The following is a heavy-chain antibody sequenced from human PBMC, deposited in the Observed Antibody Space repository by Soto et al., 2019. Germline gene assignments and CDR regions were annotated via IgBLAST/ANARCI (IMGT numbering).Heavy chain of an antibody. CDR1: GYTFTSYY. D-gene: IGHD3-22*01. Sequence: ASVKVSCKASGYTFTSYYMHWVRQAPGQGLEWMGIINPSGGSTSYAQKFQGRVTMTRDTSTSTVYMELSSLRSEDTAVYYCARSNDSSGYYLGNDAFDIWGQGTTVTVSS. CDR3: ARSNDSSGYYLGNDAFDI. CDR2: INPSGGST. J-gene: IGHJ3*02. V-gene: IGHV1-46*03.